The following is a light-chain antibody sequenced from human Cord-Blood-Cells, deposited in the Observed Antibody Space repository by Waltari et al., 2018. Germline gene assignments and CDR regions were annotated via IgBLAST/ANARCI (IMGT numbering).Light chain of an antibody. CDR3: QQSYSTPRT. CDR2: AAS. V-gene: IGKV1-39*01. CDR1: QSISSY. J-gene: IGKJ1*01. Sequence: DIQMTQSPSSLSASVGDRVTLPCRARQSISSYLNWYQQKPGKAPKLLIYAASSLQSWVPARFSGSGSGTDFTLTISSLQPEDFATYYCQQSYSTPRTFGQGTKVEIK.